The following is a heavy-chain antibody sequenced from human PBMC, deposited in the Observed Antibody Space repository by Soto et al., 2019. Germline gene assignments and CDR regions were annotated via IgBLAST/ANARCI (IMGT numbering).Heavy chain of an antibody. J-gene: IGHJ4*02. Sequence: QVQLVESGGGVVQPGRSLRLSCAASGFTFSSHIFHWVRQAPGKGLEWVALISYDGSNEYYADSVKGRFTISRDNSKNTLYLQMNSLRTEHTAMYYCARDVVSKGSVDDWGQGTLVTVSS. V-gene: IGHV3-30-3*01. CDR2: ISYDGSNE. CDR1: GFTFSSHI. CDR3: ARDVVSKGSVDD. D-gene: IGHD2-15*01.